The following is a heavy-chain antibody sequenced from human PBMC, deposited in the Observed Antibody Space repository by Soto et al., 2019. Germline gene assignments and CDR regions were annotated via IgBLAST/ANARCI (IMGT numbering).Heavy chain of an antibody. CDR3: ARAGGDCSGGSCYSTLDY. CDR1: GFTFSDYY. D-gene: IGHD2-15*01. Sequence: PGGSLRLSCAASGFTFSDYYMSWIRQAPGKGLEWISYISSSGSTIYYADSVKGRFTISRDNAKNSLYLQMNSLRAEDMAVYFCARAGGDCSGGSCYSTLDYWGQGTLVTVSS. CDR2: ISSSGSTI. J-gene: IGHJ4*02. V-gene: IGHV3-11*01.